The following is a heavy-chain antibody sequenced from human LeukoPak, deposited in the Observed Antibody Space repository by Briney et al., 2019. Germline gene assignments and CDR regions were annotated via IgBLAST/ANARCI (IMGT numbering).Heavy chain of an antibody. CDR2: ISGSGGST. CDR3: ASIYSRDYFDY. Sequence: GGSLRLSCAASGFTFSSYAMSWVRQAPGKGLEWVSAISGSGGSTYYADSVKGRFTISRDNAKNSLYLQMNSLRAEDTAVYYCASIYSRDYFDYWGQGTLVTVSS. V-gene: IGHV3-23*01. CDR1: GFTFSSYA. J-gene: IGHJ4*02. D-gene: IGHD2-15*01.